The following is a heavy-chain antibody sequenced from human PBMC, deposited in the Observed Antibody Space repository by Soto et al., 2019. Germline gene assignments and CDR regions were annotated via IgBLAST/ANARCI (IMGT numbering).Heavy chain of an antibody. Sequence: SSQPPPHPDAVSYGYSSSDNCRPSVLQSHGKGREWMGEIYHRGRTTYSPSLKGRVAMSVDKSNNQFSLKLNSVTAADTAMYYCARAAVATRCCDFWGQGALDTGS. D-gene: IGHD6-6*01. CDR2: IYHRGRT. J-gene: IGHJ1*01. CDR1: YGYSSSDNC. V-gene: IGHV4-4*02. CDR3: ARAAVATRCCDF.